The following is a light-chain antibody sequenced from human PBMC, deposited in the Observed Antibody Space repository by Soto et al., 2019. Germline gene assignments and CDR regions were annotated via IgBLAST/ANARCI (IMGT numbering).Light chain of an antibody. CDR3: SSYTSSTVV. CDR1: SSDVGSYNR. V-gene: IGLV2-18*02. J-gene: IGLJ2*01. CDR2: EVS. Sequence: QSVLTQPPSVSGSPGQSVTISCTGTSSDVGSYNRVSWYQQPPGTAPKLMIYEVSNRPSGVPYRFSGSKSGNTASLTISGLQAEDEAEYYCSSYTSSTVVFGGGSKLTVL.